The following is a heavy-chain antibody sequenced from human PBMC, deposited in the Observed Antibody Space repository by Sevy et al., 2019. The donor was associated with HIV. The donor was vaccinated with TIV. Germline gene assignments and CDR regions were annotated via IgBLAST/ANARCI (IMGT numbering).Heavy chain of an antibody. Sequence: ASVKVSCKASGGTFSSYAISWVRQAPGQGLEWMGGIIPIFGTANYAQKFQGRVTITADESTSTAYMELSSLGSEDTAVYYCAGGAYGALYYYYGMDVWGQGTTVTVSS. J-gene: IGHJ6*02. V-gene: IGHV1-69*13. D-gene: IGHD4-17*01. CDR1: GGTFSSYA. CDR2: IIPIFGTA. CDR3: AGGAYGALYYYYGMDV.